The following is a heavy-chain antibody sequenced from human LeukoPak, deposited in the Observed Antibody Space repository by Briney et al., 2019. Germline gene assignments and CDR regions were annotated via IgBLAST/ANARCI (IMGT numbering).Heavy chain of an antibody. CDR3: ARDGRPYYYDSSGYGTWFDP. D-gene: IGHD3-22*01. Sequence: PGGSLRLSCAASGFTFSDYYMSWIRQAPGKGLEWVSYISRSGSTIYYADSVKGRFTISRDNAKNSLYLQMNSLRAEDTAVYYCARDGRPYYYDSSGYGTWFDPWGQGTLVTVSS. V-gene: IGHV3-11*04. CDR2: ISRSGSTI. J-gene: IGHJ5*02. CDR1: GFTFSDYY.